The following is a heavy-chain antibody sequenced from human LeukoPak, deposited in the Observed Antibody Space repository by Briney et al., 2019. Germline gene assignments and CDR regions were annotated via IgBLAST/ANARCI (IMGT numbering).Heavy chain of an antibody. J-gene: IGHJ3*02. D-gene: IGHD5-18*01. CDR3: AKDLNGYNYSSYAFDI. Sequence: GGSLRLSCAASGFTFSRYGMSWVRQAPGKGLEWVSAISGSGGSTDYADSVKGRFTVSRDNSKNTLYLQMNSLRAEDTAVYYCAKDLNGYNYSSYAFDIWGQGTMVTASS. CDR1: GFTFSRYG. V-gene: IGHV3-23*01. CDR2: ISGSGGST.